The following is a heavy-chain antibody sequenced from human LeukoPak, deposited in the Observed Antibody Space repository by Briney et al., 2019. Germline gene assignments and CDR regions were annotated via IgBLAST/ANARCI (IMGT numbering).Heavy chain of an antibody. J-gene: IGHJ3*02. CDR3: ARMSRGSYDAFDI. V-gene: IGHV1-2*02. CDR2: INPNSGGT. Sequence: ASVKVSCKASGYTFTGYYMHWVRQAPGQGLEWMGWINPNSGGTNYAQKFQGRVTMTRDTSTSTAYMELRSLRSDDTAVDYCARMSRGSYDAFDIWGQGTMVTVSS. CDR1: GYTFTGYY. D-gene: IGHD1-26*01.